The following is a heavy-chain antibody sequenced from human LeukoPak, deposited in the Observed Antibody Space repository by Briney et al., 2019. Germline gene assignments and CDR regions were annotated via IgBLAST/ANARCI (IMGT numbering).Heavy chain of an antibody. Sequence: SVKVSFKASGCTFSSYAISWVRQAPGQGLEWMGGIIPILGIANYAQKFQGRVTFTADKSTSTAYMELSSLRSEDTAVYYCARPQYDSSGYSYAFDIWSQGTMVTVSS. J-gene: IGHJ3*02. CDR3: ARPQYDSSGYSYAFDI. CDR2: IIPILGIA. D-gene: IGHD3-22*01. CDR1: GCTFSSYA. V-gene: IGHV1-69*04.